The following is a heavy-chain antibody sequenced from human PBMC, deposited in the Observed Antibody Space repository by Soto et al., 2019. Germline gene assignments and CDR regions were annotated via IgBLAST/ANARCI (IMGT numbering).Heavy chain of an antibody. J-gene: IGHJ6*02. CDR3: ARTVTTVRRPFTRYYYGMDV. D-gene: IGHD4-17*01. CDR2: INHSGST. V-gene: IGHV4-34*01. CDR1: GGSLSGFY. Sequence: PSLTCAVHGGSLSGFYWRWIRQPPGKALAWTGEINHSGSTNYNPSLKRRVTISVDTSKNQFSLKLSSVTAADTAVYYCARTVTTVRRPFTRYYYGMDVWGQGTTVTVSS.